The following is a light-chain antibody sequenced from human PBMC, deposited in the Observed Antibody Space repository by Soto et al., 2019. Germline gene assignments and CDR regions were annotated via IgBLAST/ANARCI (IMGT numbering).Light chain of an antibody. CDR2: STS. J-gene: IGLJ2*01. Sequence: VTQEPSLTVSPGGTVTLTCASSAGAVTSAYYTNWLQQKPGQAPRALIYSTSEKHSWTPARFSGSLLGGKAALTLSAAQPEDEADYYCLLYYGGAQVLFGGGTKLTVL. CDR1: AGAVTSAYY. CDR3: LLYYGGAQVL. V-gene: IGLV7-43*01.